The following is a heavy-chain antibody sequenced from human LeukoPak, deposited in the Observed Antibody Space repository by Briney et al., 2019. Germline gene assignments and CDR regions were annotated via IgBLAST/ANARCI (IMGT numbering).Heavy chain of an antibody. V-gene: IGHV1-18*01. D-gene: IGHD1-7*01. CDR3: ARGLHEETWYNWNYAPFDY. J-gene: IGHJ4*02. Sequence: ASVKVSCKASGYTFTSYGISWVRQAPGQGLEWMGWISAYNGNTNYAQKLQGRVTMTTDTSTSTAYMELRSLRSDDTAVYYCARGLHEETWYNWNYAPFDYWGQGTLVTVSS. CDR2: ISAYNGNT. CDR1: GYTFTSYG.